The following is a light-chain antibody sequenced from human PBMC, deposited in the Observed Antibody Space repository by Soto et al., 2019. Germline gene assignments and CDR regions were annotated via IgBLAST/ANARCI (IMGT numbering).Light chain of an antibody. J-gene: IGKJ4*01. CDR1: QSVLYSSNNKNY. CDR2: WAS. CDR3: QQYYNTPLT. V-gene: IGKV4-1*01. Sequence: DIVMTQSPDSLAVSLGERATINCKSSQSVLYSSNNKNYLAWYQQKPGQSPKLLIYWASTRESGVPDRFSGSGSGTDFTLTISSLQAEDVAVYYCQQYYNTPLTFGGWTKVEIK.